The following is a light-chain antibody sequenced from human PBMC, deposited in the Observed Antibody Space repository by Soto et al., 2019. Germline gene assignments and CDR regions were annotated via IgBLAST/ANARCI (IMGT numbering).Light chain of an antibody. CDR1: SSNFGAGYD. Sequence: QSALTQPPSKSGAPGQRVTISCTGSSSNFGAGYDVHWYQQLPGTAPKLLIYGNSNRPSGVPDRFSGSKSGTSASLAITGLQAEDEADYYCQSYDSSLSGYVFGTGTKVTVL. J-gene: IGLJ1*01. V-gene: IGLV1-40*01. CDR3: QSYDSSLSGYV. CDR2: GNS.